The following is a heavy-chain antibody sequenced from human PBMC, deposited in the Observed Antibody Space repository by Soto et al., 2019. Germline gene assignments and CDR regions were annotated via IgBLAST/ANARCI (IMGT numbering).Heavy chain of an antibody. CDR2: TYYRSRWYN. CDR1: GDSVSSNSAA. CDR3: ARRQISPPTRGAASASGAMDV. Sequence: PSQTLSLTCAISGDSVSSNSAAWNWIRLSPSRGLEWLARTYYRSRWYNDYAVSVRSRITVNPDTSKNQFSLQLTSVTPEDTAVYYCARRQISPPTRGAASASGAMDVWGQGTTVTVSS. V-gene: IGHV6-1*01. J-gene: IGHJ6*02. D-gene: IGHD6-13*01.